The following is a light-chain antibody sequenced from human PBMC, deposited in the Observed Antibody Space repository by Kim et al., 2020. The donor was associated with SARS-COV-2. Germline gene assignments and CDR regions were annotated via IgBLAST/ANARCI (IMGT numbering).Light chain of an antibody. CDR2: VGTGGIVG. CDR1: SGYSNYK. J-gene: IGLJ3*02. Sequence: ELTQPPSASASLGASVTLTCTLSSGYSNYKVDWYQQRPGKGPRFVMRVGTGGIVGSKGDGIPDRFSVLGSGLNRYLTIKNIQEEDESDYHCVADHGSGSNFVSVFGGGTKLTVL. CDR3: VADHGSGSNFVSV. V-gene: IGLV9-49*01.